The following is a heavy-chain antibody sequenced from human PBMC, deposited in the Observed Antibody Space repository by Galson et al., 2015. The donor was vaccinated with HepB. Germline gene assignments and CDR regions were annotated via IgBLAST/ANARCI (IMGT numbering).Heavy chain of an antibody. CDR2: ISGSGGST. D-gene: IGHD3-22*01. V-gene: IGHV3-23*01. CDR3: AKGALITMIVVVITMPDAFDI. J-gene: IGHJ3*02. Sequence: SLRLSCAASGFTFSSYAMSWVRQAPGKGLEWVSAISGSGGSTYYADSVKGRFTISRDNSKNTLYLQMNSLRAEDTAVYYCAKGALITMIVVVITMPDAFDIWGQGTMVTVSS. CDR1: GFTFSSYA.